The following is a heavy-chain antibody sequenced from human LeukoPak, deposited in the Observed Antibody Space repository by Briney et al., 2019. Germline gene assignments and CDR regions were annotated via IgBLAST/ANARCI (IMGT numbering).Heavy chain of an antibody. CDR2: IYSGGST. CDR3: TRNSGSYLHAD. V-gene: IGHV3-66*01. D-gene: IGHD1-26*01. J-gene: IGHJ4*02. Sequence: GGSLRLSCAASGFTVSSNYMSWVRQAPGKGLEWVSVIYSGGSTYYADSVKGRFTISRDDSKSIAYLQMNSLKTEDTAVYYCTRNSGSYLHADWGQGTLVTVSS. CDR1: GFTVSSNY.